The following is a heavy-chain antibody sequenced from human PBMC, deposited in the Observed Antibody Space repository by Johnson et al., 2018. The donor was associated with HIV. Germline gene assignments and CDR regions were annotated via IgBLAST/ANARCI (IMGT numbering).Heavy chain of an antibody. V-gene: IGHV3-66*01. D-gene: IGHD6-13*01. J-gene: IGHJ3*02. CDR3: ARDSSSSVGAFDI. CDR2: IYSGGST. CDR1: GFTFSNAW. Sequence: VQLVESGGGLVKPGGSLRLSCAASGFTFSNAWMSWVRQRQAPGKGLEWVSVIYSGGSTYYADSVKGRFIISRDNSKNTLYLQMNSLRAEDTAVYYCARDSSSSVGAFDIWGQGTMVTVSS.